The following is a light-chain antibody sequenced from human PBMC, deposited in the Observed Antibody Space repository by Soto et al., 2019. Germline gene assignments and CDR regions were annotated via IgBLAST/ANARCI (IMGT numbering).Light chain of an antibody. CDR1: SSDVGSYNY. CDR3: CSYAGSYTYV. J-gene: IGLJ1*01. V-gene: IGLV2-11*01. Sequence: QSVLTQPRSVSGSPGQSVTISCTGTSSDVGSYNYVSWYQQPPGKAPKLMIYDVSKRPSGVPDRFSGSKSDNTASLTISGLQAEDEADYYCCSYAGSYTYVFGTGTKLTVL. CDR2: DVS.